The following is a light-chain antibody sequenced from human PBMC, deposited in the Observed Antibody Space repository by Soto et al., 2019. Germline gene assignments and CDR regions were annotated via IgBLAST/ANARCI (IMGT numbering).Light chain of an antibody. V-gene: IGKV1-8*01. CDR3: QQHYSSPWV. CDR1: QDVMSY. J-gene: IGKJ1*01. CDR2: AAS. Sequence: RWIKTARSCAASAGCVFLITRRACQDVMSYLTWYQQRPGKSPELLIYAASNLQCGVPSRFSGSGSGTDFTLTLRCLQSEDVATSYCQQHYSSPWVFGQGTKVDIK.